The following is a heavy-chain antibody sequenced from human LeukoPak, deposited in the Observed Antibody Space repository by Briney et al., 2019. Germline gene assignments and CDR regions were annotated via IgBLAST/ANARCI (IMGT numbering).Heavy chain of an antibody. J-gene: IGHJ5*02. CDR2: ISSNGGST. Sequence: GGSLRLSCAASGFTFSSYAMHWVRQAPGKGLEYVSAISSNGGSTYYANSVKGRFTISRDNSKNTLYLQMGSLRVEDTAVYYCAREHTIAATGTHWFDPWGQGTLVTVSS. D-gene: IGHD6-13*01. CDR3: AREHTIAATGTHWFDP. V-gene: IGHV3-64*01. CDR1: GFTFSSYA.